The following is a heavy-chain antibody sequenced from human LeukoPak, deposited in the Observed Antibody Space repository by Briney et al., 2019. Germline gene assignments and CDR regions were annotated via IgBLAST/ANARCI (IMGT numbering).Heavy chain of an antibody. CDR1: GFNVGSNF. J-gene: IGHJ3*02. CDR2: MYSGGST. V-gene: IGHV3-66*01. D-gene: IGHD5-24*01. CDR3: AKGRDGAFDI. Sequence: PGGSLRLSCTASGFNVGSNFMTWVRQAPGKGLEWVSIMYSGGSTYYADSVKGRFTISRDNSKNTLYLQMNSLRAEDTAVYYCAKGRDGAFDIWGQGTMVTVSS.